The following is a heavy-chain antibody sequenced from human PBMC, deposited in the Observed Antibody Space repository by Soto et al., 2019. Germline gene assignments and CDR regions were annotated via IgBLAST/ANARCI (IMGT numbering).Heavy chain of an antibody. CDR1: GFTFNSSS. CDR3: ARDQPGYSYGYGLGY. Sequence: WESLRLSSADSGFTFNSSSRNMVCQASGKGLEWVSSISSSSSYIYYADSVKGRFTISRDNAKNSLYLQMNSLRAEDTAVYYCARDQPGYSYGYGLGYWGQGP. D-gene: IGHD5-18*01. CDR2: ISSSSSYI. J-gene: IGHJ4*02. V-gene: IGHV3-21*01.